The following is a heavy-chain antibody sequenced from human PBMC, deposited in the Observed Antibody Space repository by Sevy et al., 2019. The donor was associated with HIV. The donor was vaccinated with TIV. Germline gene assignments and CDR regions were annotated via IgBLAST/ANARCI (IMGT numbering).Heavy chain of an antibody. CDR1: GFTFSSYA. V-gene: IGHV3-23*01. D-gene: IGHD2-2*01. Sequence: GGSLRLSCAASGFTFSSYAMIWVRQAPGKGLEWVSGVSVRSGSTYYADSVKGRFTISRDNSKNTLYLDMNSLRAEDTAIYYCAKDQGQLLQYYFDYWGQGTLVTVSS. CDR2: VSVRSGST. CDR3: AKDQGQLLQYYFDY. J-gene: IGHJ4*02.